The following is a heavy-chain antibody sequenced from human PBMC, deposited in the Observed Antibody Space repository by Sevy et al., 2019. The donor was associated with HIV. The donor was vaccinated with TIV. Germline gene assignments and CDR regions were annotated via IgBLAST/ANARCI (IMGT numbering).Heavy chain of an antibody. CDR3: ARELITFGGVTNPLDY. CDR2: INAGNGNT. D-gene: IGHD3-16*01. V-gene: IGHV1-3*01. CDR1: GYTFTSYA. J-gene: IGHJ4*02. Sequence: ASVKVSCKASGYTFTSYAMHWVRQAPGQRLEWMGWINAGNGNTKYSQKFQGRVTITRDTSASTAYMELSSLRSEDTAVYYCARELITFGGVTNPLDYWGQGTLVTVSS.